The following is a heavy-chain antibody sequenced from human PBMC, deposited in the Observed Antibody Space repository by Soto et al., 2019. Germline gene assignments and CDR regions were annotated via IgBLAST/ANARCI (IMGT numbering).Heavy chain of an antibody. V-gene: IGHV6-1*01. J-gene: IGHJ1*01. Sequence: SQTLSLTCAISGDSVSSNSAAWNWIRQSPSRGLEWLGRTYYRAKWYNDYAVSVKSRITINTDTSKNQFSLQMNSVTPEDTAVYCCARGFTALGTASSEYFQHWGQGTLVTVSS. CDR3: ARGFTALGTASSEYFQH. CDR1: GDSVSSNSAA. D-gene: IGHD3-16*01. CDR2: TYYRAKWYN.